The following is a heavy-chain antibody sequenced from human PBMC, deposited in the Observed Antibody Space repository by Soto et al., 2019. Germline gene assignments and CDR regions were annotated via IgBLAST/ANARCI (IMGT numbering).Heavy chain of an antibody. CDR1: GFTFSSYS. V-gene: IGHV3-21*01. Sequence: GGSLRLSCAASGFTFSSYSMNWVRQAPGKGLEWVSSISSSSSYIYYADSVKGRFTISRDNAKNSLYLQMNSLRAEDTAVYYCARAGVDTAMVLDYWGQGTLVTVSS. J-gene: IGHJ4*02. CDR3: ARAGVDTAMVLDY. CDR2: ISSSSSYI. D-gene: IGHD5-18*01.